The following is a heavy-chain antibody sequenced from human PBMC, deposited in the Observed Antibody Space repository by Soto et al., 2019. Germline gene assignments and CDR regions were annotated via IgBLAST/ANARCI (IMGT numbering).Heavy chain of an antibody. CDR2: IYPGDSDT. Sequence: GESLKISCKGSGYSFTSYWIGWVRQMPGKGLEWMGIIYPGDSDTRYSPSFQGQVTISADKSISTAYLQWSSLKASDTAMYYCARSRVDYDYIWGSYRNPLNAFDIWGQGTMVTVSS. D-gene: IGHD3-16*02. CDR3: ARSRVDYDYIWGSYRNPLNAFDI. J-gene: IGHJ3*02. V-gene: IGHV5-51*01. CDR1: GYSFTSYW.